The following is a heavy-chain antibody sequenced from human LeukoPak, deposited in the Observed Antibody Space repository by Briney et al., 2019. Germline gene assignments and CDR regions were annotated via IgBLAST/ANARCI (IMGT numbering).Heavy chain of an antibody. D-gene: IGHD3-3*01. CDR3: AKGGQDFDFWRFDL. J-gene: IGHJ5*02. Sequence: PGGSLRLSCAASGFSFSDSAVSWVRHSPGEGLKWVSSISDTGGRTYYADSVKGRFTITRDNSRKTVNLPMNSLRAGDTARYYCAKGGQDFDFWRFDLWGQGILVIVSS. V-gene: IGHV3-23*01. CDR2: ISDTGGRT. CDR1: GFSFSDSA.